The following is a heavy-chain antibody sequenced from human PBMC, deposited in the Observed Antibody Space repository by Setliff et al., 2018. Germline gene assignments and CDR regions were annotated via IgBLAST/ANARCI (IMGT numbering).Heavy chain of an antibody. D-gene: IGHD3-3*01. Sequence: GASVKVSCKTSGYTFSDYHVHWVRQAPGQGLEWMGWINPNRGATNFARRFEGRVTLTRDTSINTAYMELSRLRHDDTAIYYCAKDGSSVVRFLEWSHKDYYYMDVWGKGTTVTVSS. CDR1: GYTFSDYH. J-gene: IGHJ6*03. CDR2: INPNRGAT. V-gene: IGHV1-2*02. CDR3: AKDGSSVVRFLEWSHKDYYYMDV.